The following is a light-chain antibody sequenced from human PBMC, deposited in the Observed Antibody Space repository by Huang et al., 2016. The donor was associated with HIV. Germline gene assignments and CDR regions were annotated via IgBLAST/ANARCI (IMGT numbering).Light chain of an antibody. Sequence: IQLTQSPSSLSASVGDRVTIPCRASQGISSYLAWYQQKPGKAPKLLLYDASTLQSGVPSRFSGSGSGTDFTLTISSLQPEDFATYYCQQLNSYPLTFGGGTKVEIK. CDR2: DAS. CDR3: QQLNSYPLT. V-gene: IGKV1-9*01. CDR1: QGISSY. J-gene: IGKJ4*01.